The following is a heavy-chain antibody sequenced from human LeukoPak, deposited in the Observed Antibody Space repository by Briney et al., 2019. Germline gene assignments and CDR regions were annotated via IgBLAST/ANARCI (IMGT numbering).Heavy chain of an antibody. V-gene: IGHV4-38-2*02. CDR3: ASGPEGYYDSPPDY. J-gene: IGHJ4*02. CDR1: GYSISSGYY. D-gene: IGHD3-22*01. Sequence: SETLSLTCTVSGYSISSGYYWGWIRQPPGKGLECIGSIYHSGSTYYNPSLKSRVTISVDTSKNQFSLKLSSVTAADTAVYYCASGPEGYYDSPPDYWGQGTLVTVSS. CDR2: IYHSGST.